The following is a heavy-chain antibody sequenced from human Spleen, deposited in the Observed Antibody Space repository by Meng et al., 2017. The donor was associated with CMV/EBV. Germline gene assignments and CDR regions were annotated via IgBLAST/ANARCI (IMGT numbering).Heavy chain of an antibody. CDR1: GDNFSSYS. Sequence: SCKATGDNFSSYSVSWMRQVPGQGLEWMGKIIPMVDVAKYAERFQGKVAINADTSTSTAYMELSSLKSEDTAVYYCALHQADWFDSWGQGTLVTSPQ. J-gene: IGHJ5*01. CDR2: IIPMVDVA. V-gene: IGHV1-69*02. CDR3: ALHQADWFDS.